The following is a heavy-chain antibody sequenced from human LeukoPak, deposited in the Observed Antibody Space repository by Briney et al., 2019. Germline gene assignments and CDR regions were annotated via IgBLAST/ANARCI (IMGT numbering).Heavy chain of an antibody. Sequence: PGGSLRLSCAASGFTFSNYAMSWVRQAPGKGLEWVSAISGSGGSTYYADSVKGRFTISRDNSKNTLYLQMNSLRAEDTAVYYCAKDLDAGYYGGDALDIWGQGTMVTVSS. V-gene: IGHV3-23*01. J-gene: IGHJ3*02. CDR1: GFTFSNYA. CDR2: ISGSGGST. D-gene: IGHD3-22*01. CDR3: AKDLDAGYYGGDALDI.